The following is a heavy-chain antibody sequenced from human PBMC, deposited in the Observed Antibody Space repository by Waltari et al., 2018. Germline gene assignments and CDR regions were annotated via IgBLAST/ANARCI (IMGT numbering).Heavy chain of an antibody. CDR2: IYYSGNA. V-gene: IGHV4-39*01. J-gene: IGHJ5*02. CDR3: ARHDLSSRNWFDP. D-gene: IGHD6-13*01. Sequence: QLQLQESGPGLVKPSETLSLTCTVSGGSISGSTQYWGWIRQPPGKGLEWIGSIYYSGNAYYNPSLKSRVTISADPSKGQFSLKVYSLTAADTAVYYCARHDLSSRNWFDPWGQGTLVTVSS. CDR1: GGSISGSTQY.